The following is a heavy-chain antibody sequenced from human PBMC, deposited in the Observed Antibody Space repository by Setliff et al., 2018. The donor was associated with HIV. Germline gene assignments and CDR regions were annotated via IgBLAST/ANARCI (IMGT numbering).Heavy chain of an antibody. D-gene: IGHD3-22*01. CDR2: IKSKTDGGTT. Sequence: GGSLRLSCAVSGFFFSDHYMSWIRQAPGKGLEWVGRIKSKTDGGTTDYAAPVKGRFIISRDDSKNTLYLQMNSLKTEDTAVYYCTRDLTEDYYDSSGFDAFAIWGQGTMVTVSS. CDR1: GFFFSDHY. V-gene: IGHV3-15*01. CDR3: TRDLTEDYYDSSGFDAFAI. J-gene: IGHJ3*02.